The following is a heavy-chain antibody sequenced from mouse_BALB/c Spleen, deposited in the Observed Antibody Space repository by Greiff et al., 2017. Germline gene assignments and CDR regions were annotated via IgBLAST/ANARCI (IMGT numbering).Heavy chain of an antibody. V-gene: IGHV6-6*02. CDR1: GFTFSNYW. Sequence: EVKVEESGGGLVQPGGSMKLSCVASGFTFSNYWMNWVRQSPEKGLEWVAEIRLKSNNYATHYAESVKGRFTISRDDSKSSVYLQMNNLRAEDTGIYYCTRRDYRYGEFAYWGQGTLVTVSA. CDR3: TRRDYRYGEFAY. CDR2: IRLKSNNYAT. J-gene: IGHJ3*01. D-gene: IGHD2-14*01.